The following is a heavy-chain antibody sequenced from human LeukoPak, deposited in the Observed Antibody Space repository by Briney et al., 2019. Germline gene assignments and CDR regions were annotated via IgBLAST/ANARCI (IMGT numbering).Heavy chain of an antibody. CDR1: RFTFSNYA. V-gene: IGHV3-23*01. D-gene: IGHD3-22*01. CDR2: ISGRGGST. J-gene: IGHJ4*02. CDR3: AKSAYYDSSGFYREYYFDY. Sequence: GGSLRLSCAASRFTFSNYAMSWVRQAPGKGLEWVSTISGRGGSTYYADSVKGRFTISRDNSKITLHLQMNSLRAEDTAVYYCAKSAYYDSSGFYREYYFDYWGQGTLVTVSS.